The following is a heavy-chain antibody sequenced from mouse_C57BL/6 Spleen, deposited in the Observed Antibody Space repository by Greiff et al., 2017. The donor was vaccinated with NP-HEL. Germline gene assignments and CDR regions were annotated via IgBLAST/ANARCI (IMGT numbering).Heavy chain of an antibody. CDR2: IYYSGTI. V-gene: IGHV3-5*01. Sequence: VQLQQSGPGLVKPSQTVFLTCTVTGISITTGNYRWSWIRQFPGNKLEWIGYIYYSGTITYNPSLTSRTTITRDTPKNQFFLEMNSLTAEDTATYYCARAYDYDGLDYWGQGTTLTVSS. D-gene: IGHD2-4*01. CDR3: ARAYDYDGLDY. J-gene: IGHJ2*01. CDR1: GISITTGNYR.